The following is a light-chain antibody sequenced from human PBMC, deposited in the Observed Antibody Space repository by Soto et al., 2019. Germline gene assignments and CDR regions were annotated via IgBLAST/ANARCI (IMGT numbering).Light chain of an antibody. Sequence: DIQMTQSPSSVSASVGDRVTITCRASQDISSCLAWFQHKPGDAPSLLIYAASSLHTGVPSRFSGTGSGTEFALTINSLQPEDFATYYCLQGDSFPLTFGGGTKVEIK. CDR1: QDISSC. CDR2: AAS. J-gene: IGKJ4*01. V-gene: IGKV1-12*01. CDR3: LQGDSFPLT.